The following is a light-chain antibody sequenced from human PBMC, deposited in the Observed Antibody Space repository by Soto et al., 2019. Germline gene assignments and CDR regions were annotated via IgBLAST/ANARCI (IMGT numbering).Light chain of an antibody. J-gene: IGKJ1*01. CDR2: KAS. CDR1: QTISSR. Sequence: DIQMTQSPSTLSGSVGDRVTITCRASQTISSRLAWYQQKPGKAPKLLIYKASTLKSGVPSRLSGSGSGTEFTLTISSLQPDDFATYYCQHYNSYSEAFGQGTKVDNK. V-gene: IGKV1-5*03. CDR3: QHYNSYSEA.